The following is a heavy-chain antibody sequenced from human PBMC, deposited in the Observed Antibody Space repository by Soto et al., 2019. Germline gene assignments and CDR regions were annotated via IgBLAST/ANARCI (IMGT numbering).Heavy chain of an antibody. CDR2: IIPILGIA. D-gene: IGHD3-10*01. CDR1: GGTFSSYT. CDR3: ASLMSSGYYYGMDV. V-gene: IGHV1-69*02. Sequence: QVQLVQSGAEVKKPGSSVKVSCKASGGTFSSYTISWVRQAPGQGVEWMGRIIPILGIANYAQKFQARVTTTADKSTSTAYRELSSLRSDDTAVYYCASLMSSGYYYGMDVWGQGTTVTVSS. J-gene: IGHJ6*02.